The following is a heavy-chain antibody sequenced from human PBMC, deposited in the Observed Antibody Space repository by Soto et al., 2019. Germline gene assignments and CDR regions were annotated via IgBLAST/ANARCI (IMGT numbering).Heavy chain of an antibody. Sequence: GGSRRLSCAASEFTFRSYSMYWVRQPPGKGLAWVSDSNSGGNITRYPDYVRGRVTISRDNAKNTLYLHMDVLATHDTAVYFCARSLWSPYVYYGLDVGGQGSTVTVSS. CDR1: EFTFRSYS. D-gene: IGHD2-21*01. J-gene: IGHJ6*02. V-gene: IGHV3-74*01. CDR3: ARSLWSPYVYYGLDV. CDR2: SNSGGNIT.